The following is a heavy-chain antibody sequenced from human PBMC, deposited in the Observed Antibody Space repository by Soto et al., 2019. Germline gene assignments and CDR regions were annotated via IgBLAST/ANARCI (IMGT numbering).Heavy chain of an antibody. CDR3: ARGRITMVRGVITDGMDV. V-gene: IGHV3-30-3*01. CDR1: GFTFSSYA. D-gene: IGHD3-10*01. Sequence: GGSLRLSCAASGFTFSSYAMHWVRQAPGKGLEWVAVISYDGSNKYYADSVKGRFTISRDNSKNTLYLQMNSLRAEDTAVYYCARGRITMVRGVITDGMDVWGQGTTVTVSS. CDR2: ISYDGSNK. J-gene: IGHJ6*02.